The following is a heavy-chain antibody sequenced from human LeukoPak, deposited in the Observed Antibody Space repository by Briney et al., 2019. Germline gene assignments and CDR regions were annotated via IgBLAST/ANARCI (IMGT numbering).Heavy chain of an antibody. J-gene: IGHJ4*02. Sequence: SETLSLTCTVSGGSISSYYWSWIRQPVGKGLEWIGRIYTSGSTNYNPSLKSRVTISVDKSKNQFSLKLSSVTAADTAVYYCARIAPSIAAAGTSRGGFDYWGQGTLVTVSS. CDR3: ARIAPSIAAAGTSRGGFDY. CDR1: GGSISSYY. CDR2: IYTSGST. D-gene: IGHD6-13*01. V-gene: IGHV4-4*07.